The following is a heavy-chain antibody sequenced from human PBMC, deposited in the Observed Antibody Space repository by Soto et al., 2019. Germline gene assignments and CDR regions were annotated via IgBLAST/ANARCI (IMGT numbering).Heavy chain of an antibody. J-gene: IGHJ6*02. D-gene: IGHD7-27*01. CDR1: GGTFKNFN. CDR3: VRDETGDSYYYYYGMDV. CDR2: IIPMFGTA. V-gene: IGHV1-69*01. Sequence: QVQLVQSGAEVKKPGSSVKVSCKASGGTFKNFNFNWVRQAPGQGLEWMGGIIPMFGTADYAQRFQGRVTITADDSTSTAYMELSSLRSEDTAVYYCVRDETGDSYYYYYGMDVWGQGTTVTVSS.